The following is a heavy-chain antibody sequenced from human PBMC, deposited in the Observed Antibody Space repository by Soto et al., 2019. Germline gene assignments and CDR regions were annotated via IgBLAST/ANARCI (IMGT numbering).Heavy chain of an antibody. CDR1: GGSISSGGYY. D-gene: IGHD6-13*01. J-gene: IGHJ6*02. Sequence: QVQLQESGPGLVKPSQTLSLTCTVSGGSISSGGYYWSWIRQHPGKGLEWIGYIYYSGSTYYNPSLTTQVTXXVXTXTTQFSLKLSSVTAADTAIYYCARENSTSWYYGMDVWGQGTTVTVSS. V-gene: IGHV4-31*01. CDR2: IYYSGST. CDR3: ARENSTSWYYGMDV.